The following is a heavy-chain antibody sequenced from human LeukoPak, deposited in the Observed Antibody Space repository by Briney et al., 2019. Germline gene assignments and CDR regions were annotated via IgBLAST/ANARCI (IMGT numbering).Heavy chain of an antibody. V-gene: IGHV3-23*01. CDR3: ANLGALRDALRYFDWLPNFDY. J-gene: IGHJ4*02. CDR2: ISGSGGST. CDR1: GFTFSSYA. D-gene: IGHD3-9*01. Sequence: PGGSLRLSCAASGFTFSSYAMSWVRQAPGKGLEWVSAISGSGGSTYYADSVKGRFTISRDNSKNTLYLQMNSLRAEDTAVYYCANLGALRDALRYFDWLPNFDYLGQGTLVTVSS.